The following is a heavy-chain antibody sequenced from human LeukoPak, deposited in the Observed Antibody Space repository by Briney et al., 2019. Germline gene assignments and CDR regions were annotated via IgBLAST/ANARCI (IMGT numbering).Heavy chain of an antibody. J-gene: IGHJ4*02. V-gene: IGHV4-59*01. CDR2: IYYSGST. CDR3: ARTRPYDYVWGSYRPPWSYYFDY. Sequence: SETLSLTCTLSGDSISRYYWSWIRQPPGKGLEWSGYIYYSGSTNHNPSLKSRVTISVDTSKNQLSLKLSSVTAADTAVYYCARTRPYDYVWGSYRPPWSYYFDYWGQGTLVSVSS. D-gene: IGHD3-16*01. CDR1: GDSISRYY.